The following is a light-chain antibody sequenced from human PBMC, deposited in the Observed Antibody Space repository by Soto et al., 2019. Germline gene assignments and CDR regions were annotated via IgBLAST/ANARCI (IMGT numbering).Light chain of an antibody. CDR3: QQLNSYPQT. V-gene: IGKV1-13*02. CDR1: QGISSA. J-gene: IGKJ5*01. CDR2: SAS. Sequence: AIQLTQSPSSLSASVGDRVTITCRASQGISSALAWYQQKPGKAPKLLVYSASTLQSGVPSRFSGSGSGPDFTLTISSLQPEDSATYFCQQLNSYPQTFGQGTRLEIK.